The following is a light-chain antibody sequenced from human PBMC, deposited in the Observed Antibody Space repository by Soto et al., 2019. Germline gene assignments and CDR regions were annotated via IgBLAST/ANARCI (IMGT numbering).Light chain of an antibody. V-gene: IGLV1-40*01. CDR3: QSYDSSLSAVV. CDR2: GNS. CDR1: SSNIGTGLD. Sequence: QSVLTQPPSVSGAPGQRVTISCTGSSSNIGTGLDVQWYHQLPGTAPKLLIYGNSNRPSGVPDRFSGSKSGTSASLAITGLQAEDEADYYCQSYDSSLSAVVFGGGTQLTVL. J-gene: IGLJ2*01.